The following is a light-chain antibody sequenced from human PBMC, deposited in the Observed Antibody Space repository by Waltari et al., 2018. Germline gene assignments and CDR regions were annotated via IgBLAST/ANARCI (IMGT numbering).Light chain of an antibody. Sequence: EIVMTQSQATLSVSPGERATLSCRASQSVINNLAWYQQKPGQAPRLLIYGASTRATGIPARFSGSGSGTEFTLTISSLQSEDFAIYYFQQYNLWPPLTFGGGTKVEIK. CDR3: QQYNLWPPLT. CDR1: QSVINN. V-gene: IGKV3-15*01. CDR2: GAS. J-gene: IGKJ4*01.